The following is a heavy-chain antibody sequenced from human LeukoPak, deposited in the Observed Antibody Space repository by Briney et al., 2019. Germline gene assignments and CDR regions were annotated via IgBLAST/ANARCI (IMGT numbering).Heavy chain of an antibody. D-gene: IGHD3-22*01. J-gene: IGHJ4*02. CDR3: ARETKTYDYDSSGYFDY. Sequence: SQTLSLTCTVSGGSISSGDYYWGWIRQPPGKGLEWIGYIYYSGSTYYNPSLKSRVTISVDTSKNQFSLKLSSVTAADTAVYYCARETKTYDYDSSGYFDYWGQGTLVTVSS. CDR2: IYYSGST. V-gene: IGHV4-30-4*01. CDR1: GGSISSGDYY.